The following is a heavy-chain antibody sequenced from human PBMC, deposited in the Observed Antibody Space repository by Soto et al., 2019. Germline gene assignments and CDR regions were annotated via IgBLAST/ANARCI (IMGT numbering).Heavy chain of an antibody. CDR3: AADRYCTNGVCSKGGAFDI. J-gene: IGHJ3*02. D-gene: IGHD2-8*01. CDR1: GFTFTSSA. Sequence: ASVKVSCKASGFTFTSSAMQWVRQARGQRLEWIGWIVVGSGNTNYAQKFQERVTITRDMSTSTAYMELSSLRSEDTAVYYCAADRYCTNGVCSKGGAFDIWGQGTMVTVSS. V-gene: IGHV1-58*02. CDR2: IVVGSGNT.